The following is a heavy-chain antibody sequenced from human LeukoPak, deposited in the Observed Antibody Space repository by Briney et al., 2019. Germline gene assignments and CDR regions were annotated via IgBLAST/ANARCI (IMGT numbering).Heavy chain of an antibody. V-gene: IGHV1-2*02. Sequence: ASVKVSCKASGYTFTGYYMHWVRQAPGQGLEWMGWINPNSGGTNYAQKFQGRVTMTRDTSISTAYMELSRLRSDDTAVYYCAREYYGDGYIPTLDYWGQGTLVTVSS. J-gene: IGHJ4*02. CDR3: AREYYGDGYIPTLDY. CDR2: INPNSGGT. D-gene: IGHD5-24*01. CDR1: GYTFTGYY.